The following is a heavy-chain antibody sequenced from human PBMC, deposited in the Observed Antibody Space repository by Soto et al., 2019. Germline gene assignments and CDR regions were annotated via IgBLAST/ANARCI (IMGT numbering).Heavy chain of an antibody. Sequence: PSETLSLTCTVSGGSISSGGYYWSWIRQHPGKGLGWIGYIYYSGSTYYNPSLKSRVTISVDTSKNQFSLKLSSVTAADTAVYYCAREYEMTTVTSWLDPWGQGTLVTVSS. J-gene: IGHJ5*02. D-gene: IGHD4-4*01. CDR2: IYYSGST. V-gene: IGHV4-31*03. CDR3: AREYEMTTVTSWLDP. CDR1: GGSISSGGYY.